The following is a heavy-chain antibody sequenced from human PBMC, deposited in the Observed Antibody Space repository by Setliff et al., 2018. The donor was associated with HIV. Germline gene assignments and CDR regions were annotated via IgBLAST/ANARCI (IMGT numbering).Heavy chain of an antibody. CDR3: ASGGVDFVWGSYSPVPI. V-gene: IGHV4-39*07. CDR1: GVSISSTNYY. CDR2: IDYSGNT. Sequence: SETLSLTCTVSGVSISSTNYYWGWIRQPPGKGLEWIGTIDYSGNTYYNPSLKSRVTISVDTSKNQFSLKLSSVTAADTAVYYCASGGVDFVWGSYSPVPIWGQGTMVTVSS. J-gene: IGHJ3*02. D-gene: IGHD3-16*01.